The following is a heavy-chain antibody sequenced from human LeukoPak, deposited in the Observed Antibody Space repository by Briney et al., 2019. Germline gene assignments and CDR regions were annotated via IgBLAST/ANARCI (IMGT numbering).Heavy chain of an antibody. CDR1: GGSISSSSYY. J-gene: IGHJ4*02. D-gene: IGHD4-23*01. Sequence: SETLSLTCTVSGGSISSSSYYWGWIRQPPGKGLEWIGSIYYSGSTYYNPSLKSRVTISVDTSKNQFSLKLSSVTAADTAVYYCAREVSGYGGKFDYWGQGTLVTVSS. V-gene: IGHV4-39*07. CDR2: IYYSGST. CDR3: AREVSGYGGKFDY.